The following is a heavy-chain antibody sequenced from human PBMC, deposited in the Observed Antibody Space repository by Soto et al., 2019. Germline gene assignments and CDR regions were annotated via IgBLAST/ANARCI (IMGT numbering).Heavy chain of an antibody. Sequence: EVQLLESGGGLVQPGGSLRLSCAASGFTFSSYAMSWVRQAPGKGLEWVSAISGSGGSTYYADSVKGRFTISRDNSKNTQYLKMNSLGAEKTAVYYCARCRLSSAHFDYWGQGTLVTVSS. J-gene: IGHJ4*02. D-gene: IGHD6-6*01. CDR1: GFTFSSYA. CDR2: ISGSGGST. V-gene: IGHV3-23*01. CDR3: ARCRLSSAHFDY.